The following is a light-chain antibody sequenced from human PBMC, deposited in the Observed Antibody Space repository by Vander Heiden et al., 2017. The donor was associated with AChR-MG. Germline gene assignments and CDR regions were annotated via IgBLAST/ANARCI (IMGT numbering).Light chain of an antibody. Sequence: SYELTQPPSVSVSPGPTASITCSGDKLGDKYACWYQQKPGQSPVLVIYQDSTRPSGIPERFSGSNSGNTATLTISGTQAMDEADYYCQAWDSSTVVFGGGTKLTVL. CDR3: QAWDSSTVV. CDR1: KLGDKY. V-gene: IGLV3-1*01. CDR2: QDS. J-gene: IGLJ2*01.